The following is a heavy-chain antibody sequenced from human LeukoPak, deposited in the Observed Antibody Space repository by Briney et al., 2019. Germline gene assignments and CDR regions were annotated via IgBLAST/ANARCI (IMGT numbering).Heavy chain of an antibody. D-gene: IGHD3-16*01. J-gene: IGHJ4*02. Sequence: ASVKVSCKASGYKFTDDYMHWVRQAPGQGLEFMGWINPDSGFTNYAQKFKGRVTMTRDTSISTAYLEVRSLTSGDTAVYYCAPTAEAYTSWWKVWGQGTLVTVSS. CDR1: GYKFTDDY. V-gene: IGHV1-2*02. CDR2: INPDSGFT. CDR3: APTAEAYTSWWKV.